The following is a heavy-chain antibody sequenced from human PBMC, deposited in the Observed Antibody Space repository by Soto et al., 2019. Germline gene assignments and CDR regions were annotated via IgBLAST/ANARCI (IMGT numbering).Heavy chain of an antibody. CDR1: GFTFRSYA. J-gene: IGHJ5*02. Sequence: EVQLLESGGGLVQPGGSLRLSCAASGFTFRSYAMNWVRQAPGKGLEWVSGSSGSGGTTYHADSVKGRFNISRDNSKNALYLQMNSLTAEDTAVYYCTKEPYSSFVLCTFHPWGQGVLVIVSS. CDR3: TKEPYSSFVLCTFHP. V-gene: IGHV3-23*01. D-gene: IGHD6-6*01. CDR2: SSGSGGTT.